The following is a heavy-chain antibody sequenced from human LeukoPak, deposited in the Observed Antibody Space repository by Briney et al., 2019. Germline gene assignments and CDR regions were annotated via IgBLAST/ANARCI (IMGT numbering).Heavy chain of an antibody. CDR2: ISSSRGNT. CDR3: AKVLWENYRSGLDY. D-gene: IGHD3-16*02. J-gene: IGHJ4*02. V-gene: IGHV3-23*01. CDR1: GFTFSSFA. Sequence: QAGGSLRLSCVASGFTFSSFAMNWVRQAPGKGLEWVSVISSSRGNTYYADSVEGRFTISRDNSKNTLFLQMNSLRVEDTAVYYCAKVLWENYRSGLDYWGQGTLVTVSS.